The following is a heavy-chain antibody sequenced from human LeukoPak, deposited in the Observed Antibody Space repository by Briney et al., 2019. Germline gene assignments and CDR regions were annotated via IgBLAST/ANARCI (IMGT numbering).Heavy chain of an antibody. Sequence: GGSLRLSCAASGFTFSSYSMNWVRQAPGKGLEWVSSISSSSSYIYYADSVKGRFTISRDNAKNSLYLQMNSLRAEDTAVYYCAGDWGGSRLNFDYWGQGTLVTVSS. D-gene: IGHD3-16*01. CDR2: ISSSSSYI. CDR3: AGDWGGSRLNFDY. V-gene: IGHV3-21*01. CDR1: GFTFSSYS. J-gene: IGHJ4*02.